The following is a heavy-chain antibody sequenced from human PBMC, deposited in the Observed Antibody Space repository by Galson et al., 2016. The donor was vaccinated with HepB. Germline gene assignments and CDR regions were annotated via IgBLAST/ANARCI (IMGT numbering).Heavy chain of an antibody. D-gene: IGHD2-8*02. CDR3: ARGRLQCTGTEWYKRSDAQDI. CDR1: GCIFRNYH. CDR2: ILPLCGSA. J-gene: IGHJ3*02. V-gene: IGHV1-69*13. Sequence: SVKVSCKASGCIFRNYHISWVRQAPGQGLEWMGAILPLCGSADYAEKFQGRVTISVDEFTTTAYMEVSRLTSEDTAIYYCARGRLQCTGTEWYKRSDAQDIWGQGTMVTVSS.